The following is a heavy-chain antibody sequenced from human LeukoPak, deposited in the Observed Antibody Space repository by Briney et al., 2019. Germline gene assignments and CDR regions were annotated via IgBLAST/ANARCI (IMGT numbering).Heavy chain of an antibody. CDR2: ISSSGSTI. CDR3: ARRGHDSSGYYRFDY. CDR1: EFTFSDYY. D-gene: IGHD3-22*01. Sequence: GGSLRLSCAASEFTFSDYYMSWIRQAPGKGLEWVSYISSSGSTIYYADSVKGRFTISRDNAKNSLYLQMNSLRAEDTAVYYCARRGHDSSGYYRFDYWGQGTLVTVSS. V-gene: IGHV3-11*01. J-gene: IGHJ4*02.